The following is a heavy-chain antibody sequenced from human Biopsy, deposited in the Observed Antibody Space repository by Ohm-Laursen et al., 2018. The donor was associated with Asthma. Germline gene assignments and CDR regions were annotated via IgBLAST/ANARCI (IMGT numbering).Heavy chain of an antibody. D-gene: IGHD3-3*01. CDR3: ARAASTTVFWSGYSHNWFDP. V-gene: IGHV4-34*01. CDR2: INHSGST. Sequence: SETLSLTCAVYGGSFSAYYWSWIRQPPGKGLEWIAEINHSGSTNYNPSLKSRVTMPVDTSKNQLFLNLSSVTAADTAVYYCARAASTTVFWSGYSHNWFDPWGQGTLVTVSS. J-gene: IGHJ5*02. CDR1: GGSFSAYY.